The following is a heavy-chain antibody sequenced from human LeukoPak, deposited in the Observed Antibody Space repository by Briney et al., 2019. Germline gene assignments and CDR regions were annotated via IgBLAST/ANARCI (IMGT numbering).Heavy chain of an antibody. Sequence: GESLKISCKAAGYSFTSYLIGWVGQMPGKGLEWMGVTYPSYSDTRYSPSFHGQVTISAAKSTSTAYLQWDSLKASDTAMYYCARATTGTRMVDYWGQGALVTVSS. CDR2: TYPSYSDT. CDR1: GYSFTSYL. D-gene: IGHD1-7*01. CDR3: ARATTGTRMVDY. V-gene: IGHV5-51*01. J-gene: IGHJ4*02.